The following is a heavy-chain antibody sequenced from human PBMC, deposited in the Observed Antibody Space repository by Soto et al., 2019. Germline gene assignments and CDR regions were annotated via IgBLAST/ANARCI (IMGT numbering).Heavy chain of an antibody. Sequence: QVQLQQWGAGLLKPSETLSLTCAVYGGSFSGYYWSWIRQPPGKGLEWIGEINHSGSTNYNPSLKSRVTISVDTSKNQFSLKLSSVTAADTAVYYCARGWGRGDYFDYWGQGTLVTVSS. CDR1: GGSFSGYY. CDR3: ARGWGRGDYFDY. D-gene: IGHD7-27*01. V-gene: IGHV4-34*01. J-gene: IGHJ4*02. CDR2: INHSGST.